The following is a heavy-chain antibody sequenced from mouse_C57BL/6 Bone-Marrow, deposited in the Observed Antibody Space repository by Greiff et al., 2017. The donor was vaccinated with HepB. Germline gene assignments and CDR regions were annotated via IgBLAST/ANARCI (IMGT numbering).Heavy chain of an antibody. CDR3: ARLGGIYYDYLFSY. CDR1: GYTFTGYW. J-gene: IGHJ3*01. V-gene: IGHV1-9*01. Sequence: VKLMESGAELMKPGASVKLSCKATGYTFTGYWIEWVKQRPGHGLEWIGEILPGSGSTNYNEKFKGKATFTADTSSNTAYMQLSSLTTEDSAIYYCARLGGIYYDYLFSYWGQGTLVTVSA. CDR2: ILPGSGST. D-gene: IGHD2-4*01.